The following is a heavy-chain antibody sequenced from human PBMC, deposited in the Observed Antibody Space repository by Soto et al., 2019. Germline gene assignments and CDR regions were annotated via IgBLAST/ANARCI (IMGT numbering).Heavy chain of an antibody. Sequence: SETLSLTCTVSGGSISSGDYYWSWIRQPPGKGLEWIGYIYYSGSTYYNPSLKSRVTISVDTSKNQFSLKLSSVTAADTAVYYCARRIEFDWFGPWGQGTLVTVSS. CDR1: GGSISSGDYY. V-gene: IGHV4-30-4*01. J-gene: IGHJ5*02. D-gene: IGHD2-15*01. CDR3: ARRIEFDWFGP. CDR2: IYYSGST.